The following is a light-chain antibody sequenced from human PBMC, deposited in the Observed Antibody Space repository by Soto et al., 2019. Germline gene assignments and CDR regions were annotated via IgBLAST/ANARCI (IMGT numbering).Light chain of an antibody. J-gene: IGKJ2*01. V-gene: IGKV3-11*01. CDR3: QQRSTWPYT. CDR1: QSISSY. CDR2: DAS. Sequence: EIVLTQSPATLSSYPGERATLPCRASQSISSYLAWYQQKPGQAPRLLIYDASNMATGIPDMFSGSGSGTDFTLTISSLEPEDFAVYYCQQRSTWPYTFGQGTKLEIQ.